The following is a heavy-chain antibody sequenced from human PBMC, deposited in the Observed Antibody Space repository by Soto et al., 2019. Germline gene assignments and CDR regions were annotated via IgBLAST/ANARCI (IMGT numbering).Heavy chain of an antibody. D-gene: IGHD2-15*01. J-gene: IGHJ4*02. CDR2: FDPEDAET. CDR3: ARGVAPYYFDY. Sequence: ASVKVSCKVSGYTLTELSMHWVRQAPGKGLEWMGGFDPEDAETDHAQKFQGRVTITRDTSASTAYMELSSLRSEDTAVYYCARGVAPYYFDYWGQGTLVTVSS. CDR1: GYTLTELS. V-gene: IGHV1-24*01.